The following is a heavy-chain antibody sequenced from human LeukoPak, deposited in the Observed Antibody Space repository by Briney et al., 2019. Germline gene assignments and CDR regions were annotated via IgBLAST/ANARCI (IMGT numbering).Heavy chain of an antibody. V-gene: IGHV4-59*01. D-gene: IGHD3-10*01. CDR3: ARDTPSEGMGFDP. CDR1: GGSISSYY. J-gene: IGHJ5*02. CDR2: IYYSGST. Sequence: PSETLSLTCTVSGGSISSYYRSWIRQPPGKGLEWIGYIYYSGSTNYNPSLKSRVTISVDTSKNQFSLKLSSVTAADTAVYYCARDTPSEGMGFDPWGQGTLVTVSS.